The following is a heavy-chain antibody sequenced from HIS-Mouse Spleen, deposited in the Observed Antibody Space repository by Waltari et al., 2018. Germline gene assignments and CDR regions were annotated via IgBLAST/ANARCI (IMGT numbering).Heavy chain of an antibody. CDR1: GGSFSGYY. D-gene: IGHD1-7*01. CDR3: AGYNWNYGTDY. CDR2: IKHSAST. Sequence: QVQLQQWGAGLLKPSETLSLTCAVYGGSFSGYYWSWIRKPPGKGLGWSGEIKHSASTNYNPSLKSRVTISVDTSKNQFSLKLSSVTAADTAVYYCAGYNWNYGTDYWGQGTLVTVSS. V-gene: IGHV4-34*01. J-gene: IGHJ4*02.